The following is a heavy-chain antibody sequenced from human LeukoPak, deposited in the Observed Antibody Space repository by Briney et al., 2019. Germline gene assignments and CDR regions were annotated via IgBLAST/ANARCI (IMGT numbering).Heavy chain of an antibody. CDR1: GDSISSDIYS. Sequence: PSETLSLTCTVSGDSISSDIYSWGWIRQPPGKGLERIGTIYYGGSTYYNPSLKRRVTISVDTSKNQFSLNLSSVTAADTAVYYCARLYSGSYYERDYWGQGTLVTVSS. J-gene: IGHJ4*02. CDR2: IYYGGST. D-gene: IGHD1-26*01. CDR3: ARLYSGSYYERDY. V-gene: IGHV4-39*01.